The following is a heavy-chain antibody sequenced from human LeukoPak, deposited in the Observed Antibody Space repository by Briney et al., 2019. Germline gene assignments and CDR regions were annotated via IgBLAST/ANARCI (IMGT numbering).Heavy chain of an antibody. CDR1: GGSFSGYY. CDR2: INHSGST. Sequence: SETLSLTCAVYGGSFSGYYWSWIRQPPGKGLEWIGEINHSGSTYYNPSLKSRVTISVDTSKNQFSLKLSSVTAADTAVYYCARHVEGSGWFYPFDYWGQGTLVTVSS. CDR3: ARHVEGSGWFYPFDY. J-gene: IGHJ4*02. D-gene: IGHD6-19*01. V-gene: IGHV4-34*01.